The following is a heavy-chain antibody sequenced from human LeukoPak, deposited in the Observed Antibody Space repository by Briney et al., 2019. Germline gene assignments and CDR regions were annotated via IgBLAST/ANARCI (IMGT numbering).Heavy chain of an antibody. CDR2: INWNGGST. Sequence: GGSLRLSCAASGFTFDDYGMSWVRQAPGKGLEWVSGINWNGGSTGYADSVKGRFTISRDNAKNSLYLQMNSLRAEDTALYYCAKDSGSSGYGNYYYYYMDVWGKGTTVTVSS. D-gene: IGHD5-12*01. CDR3: AKDSGSSGYGNYYYYYMDV. CDR1: GFTFDDYG. J-gene: IGHJ6*03. V-gene: IGHV3-20*04.